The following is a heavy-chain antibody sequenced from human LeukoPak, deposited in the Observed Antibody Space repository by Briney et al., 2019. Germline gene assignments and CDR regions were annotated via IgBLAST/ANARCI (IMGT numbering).Heavy chain of an antibody. V-gene: IGHV3-21*01. D-gene: IGHD3-10*01. J-gene: IGHJ3*02. Sequence: GALRLSCAASGFTFSSYSMNWVRQAPGKGLEWVSSISPSSNYIYYADSVKGRFTVSRDNAKNSLYLQMNSLRAEDTAVYYCAGPPQASSFDIWGQGTMVTVSS. CDR3: AGPPQASSFDI. CDR2: ISPSSNYI. CDR1: GFTFSSYS.